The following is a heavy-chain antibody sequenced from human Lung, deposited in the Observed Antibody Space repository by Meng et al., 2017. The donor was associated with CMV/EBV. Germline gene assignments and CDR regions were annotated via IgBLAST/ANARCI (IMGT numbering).Heavy chain of an antibody. V-gene: IGHV1-69*10. CDR1: GGTFSSYA. J-gene: IGHJ6*01. D-gene: IGHD6-13*01. CDR3: ARDRGGWQHQLVRYYYGMDV. CDR2: IIPILGIA. Sequence: SVXVSCKASGGTFSSYAISWVRQAPGQGLEWMGGIIPILGIANYAQKFQGRVTITADKSTSTAYMELSSLRSEDTAVYYCARDRGGWQHQLVRYYYGMDVWGPGNTVHVYS.